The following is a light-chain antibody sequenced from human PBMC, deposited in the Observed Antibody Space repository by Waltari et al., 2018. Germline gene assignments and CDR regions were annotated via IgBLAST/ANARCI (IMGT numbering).Light chain of an antibody. CDR1: QSVSSY. V-gene: IGKV3-11*01. J-gene: IGKJ5*01. CDR3: QQRSHLIT. CDR2: DAS. Sequence: EIVLTQSPATLSLSPGERATLSCRASQSVSSYLAWYHQKPGQAPRLLIYDASNRATGIPARFSGSGSGTDFTLTISSLEPEDFAVYFCQQRSHLITFGQGTRLEIK.